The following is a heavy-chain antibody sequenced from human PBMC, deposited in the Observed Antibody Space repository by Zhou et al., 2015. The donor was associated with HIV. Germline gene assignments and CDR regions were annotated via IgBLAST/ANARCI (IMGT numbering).Heavy chain of an antibody. CDR3: ARAPYFYDDSGYYHHAWYFDL. CDR1: GFTFDNYG. Sequence: EVQLVESGGRCGTAWGGSLRLSCVVSGFTFDNYGMSWVRQAPGKGLEWVSGISWNGASKGYADSVKGRFTISRDNAKKSLYLQMNSLRAEDTALYYCARAPYFYDDSGYYHHAWYFDLWGRGTLVTVSS. V-gene: IGHV3-20*04. D-gene: IGHD3-22*01. J-gene: IGHJ2*01. CDR2: ISWNGASK.